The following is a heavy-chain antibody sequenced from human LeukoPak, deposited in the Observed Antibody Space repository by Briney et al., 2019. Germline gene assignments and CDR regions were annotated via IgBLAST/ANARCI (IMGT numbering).Heavy chain of an antibody. CDR2: IYHSGTT. CDR3: ARGGYYGSGNDFRFDP. CDR1: GGSISTFY. J-gene: IGHJ5*02. D-gene: IGHD3-10*01. Sequence: SETLSLTCSVSGGSISTFYWSWIRQPPGKGLEWIGYIYHSGTTNYNPSLKSRVTISVDTSKNQFSLTLTSVTAADTAVYFCARGGYYGSGNDFRFDPWGQGTLVTVSS. V-gene: IGHV4-59*01.